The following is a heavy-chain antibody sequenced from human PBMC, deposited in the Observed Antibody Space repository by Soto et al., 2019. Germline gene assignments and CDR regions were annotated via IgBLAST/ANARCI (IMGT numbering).Heavy chain of an antibody. J-gene: IGHJ6*02. V-gene: IGHV3-33*01. Sequence: PGGSLRLSCAASGFSFSSYGMHWVRQAPGKGLEWVAVIWYDGSNKYYADSVEGRFTISRDNSKNTLYLQMNSLRAEDTAVYYCARDKSRYSSSWYEDVWGQGTTVTVSS. CDR1: GFSFSSYG. CDR2: IWYDGSNK. D-gene: IGHD6-13*01. CDR3: ARDKSRYSSSWYEDV.